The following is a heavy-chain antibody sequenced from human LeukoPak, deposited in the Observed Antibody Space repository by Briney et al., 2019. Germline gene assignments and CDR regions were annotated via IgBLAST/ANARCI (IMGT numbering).Heavy chain of an antibody. CDR3: ARAPHSFSASYLDY. Sequence: QAPXXXXEWMGWMNPKGGDTNYAQTMEGRVTITRDNSISTAYMELSRLRSDDTAVYYCARAPHSFSASYLDYWGQATLLTVSS. D-gene: IGHD2-21*01. V-gene: IGHV1-2*02. J-gene: IGHJ4*02. CDR2: MNPKGGDT.